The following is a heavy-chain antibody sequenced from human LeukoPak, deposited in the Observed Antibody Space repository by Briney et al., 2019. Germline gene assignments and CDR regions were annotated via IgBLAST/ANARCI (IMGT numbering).Heavy chain of an antibody. CDR2: IYYSGST. CDR1: GGSISSSSYY. V-gene: IGHV4-39*07. D-gene: IGHD3-22*01. CDR3: ARDPRYYDSSGYYLSFWDY. J-gene: IGHJ4*02. Sequence: SETLSLTCTVSGGSISSSSYYWGWIRQPPGKGLEWIGSIYYSGSTNYNPSLKSRVTISVDTSKNQFSLKLSSVTAADTAVYYCARDPRYYDSSGYYLSFWDYWGQGTLVTVSS.